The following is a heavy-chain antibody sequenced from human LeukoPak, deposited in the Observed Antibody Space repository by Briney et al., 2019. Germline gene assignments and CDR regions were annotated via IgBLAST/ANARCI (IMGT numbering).Heavy chain of an antibody. CDR2: IYYSGST. D-gene: IGHD3-10*01. CDR1: GGSISSSSYY. J-gene: IGHJ3*02. Sequence: SETLSLTCTVSGGSISSSSYYWGWIRQPPGKGLEWIGSIYYSGSTYYNPSLKSRVTISVDTSKNQFSLKLSSVTAADTAVYYCARRGITPDAFDIWGQGTTVTVSS. V-gene: IGHV4-39*01. CDR3: ARRGITPDAFDI.